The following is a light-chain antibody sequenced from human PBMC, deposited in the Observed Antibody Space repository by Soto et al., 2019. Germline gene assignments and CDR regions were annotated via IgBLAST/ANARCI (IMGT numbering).Light chain of an antibody. CDR3: AAWDASLSGYV. V-gene: IGLV1-47*02. Sequence: QSVLTQPPSASGTAGQVVTISCSGGDSNIGSNSVYWYQHLPRMAPKLLIYYNNQRPSGVPDRFSGSRSGTSASLAIVGLRSEDEAVYYCAAWDASLSGYVFGTGTKVTVL. CDR1: DSNIGSNS. CDR2: YNN. J-gene: IGLJ1*01.